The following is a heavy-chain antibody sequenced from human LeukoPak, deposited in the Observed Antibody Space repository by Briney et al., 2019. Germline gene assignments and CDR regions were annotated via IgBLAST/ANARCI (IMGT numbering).Heavy chain of an antibody. CDR2: IHYSGNT. CDR1: VGSISGYY. D-gene: IGHD2-2*01. CDR3: ARQVGYCSSTSCYGSLDP. Sequence: PSETLSLTCTVSVGSISGYYWNWIRQPPGKGLEWIGHIHYSGNTNCNPSLKSRVTISVDTSKNQFSLKLSSATAADTAVYYCARQVGYCSSTSCYGSLDPWGQGTLVTVSS. J-gene: IGHJ5*02. V-gene: IGHV4-59*08.